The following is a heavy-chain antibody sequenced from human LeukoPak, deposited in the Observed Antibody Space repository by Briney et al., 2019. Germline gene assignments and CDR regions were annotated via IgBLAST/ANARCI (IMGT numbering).Heavy chain of an antibody. CDR1: GFTFSTYA. CDR3: AITLSSSSVGGG. CDR2: ISGTGNTI. D-gene: IGHD6-13*01. V-gene: IGHV3-23*01. J-gene: IGHJ4*02. Sequence: PGGSLRLSCAASGFTFSTYALSWVRQAPGKGLEWVSAISGTGNTIYYADSVKGRFTVSRDNSKNTLSLQMSSLRAEDTAVYYCAITLSSSSVGGGWGQGTLVTVSS.